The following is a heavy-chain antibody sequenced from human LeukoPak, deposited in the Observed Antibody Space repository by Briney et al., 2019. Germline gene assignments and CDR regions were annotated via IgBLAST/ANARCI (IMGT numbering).Heavy chain of an antibody. V-gene: IGHV3-23*01. J-gene: IGHJ5*02. D-gene: IGHD4-11*01. Sequence: PGGSLRLSCAASGFTFSSYDMSWVRQAPGKGLEWVSAISGSGGSTYYADSVKGRFTISRDNSKNTLYLQMNSLRAEDTAVYYCARVIDDYSSWFDPWGQGTLVTVSS. CDR2: ISGSGGST. CDR1: GFTFSSYD. CDR3: ARVIDDYSSWFDP.